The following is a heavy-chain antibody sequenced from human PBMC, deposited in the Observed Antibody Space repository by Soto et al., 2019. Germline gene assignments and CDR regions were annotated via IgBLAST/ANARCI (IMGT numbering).Heavy chain of an antibody. J-gene: IGHJ6*03. V-gene: IGHV4-59*08. CDR1: GGSISSYY. CDR2: IYYSVST. CDR3: ARSNYHYYYYYMDV. D-gene: IGHD4-4*01. Sequence: SETLSLTCTVSGGSISSYYWSWIRQPPGKGLEWIGYIYYSVSTNYNPSLKSRVTISVDTSKNQFSLKLSSVTAADTAVYYCARSNYHYYYYYMDVWGKGTTVTVSS.